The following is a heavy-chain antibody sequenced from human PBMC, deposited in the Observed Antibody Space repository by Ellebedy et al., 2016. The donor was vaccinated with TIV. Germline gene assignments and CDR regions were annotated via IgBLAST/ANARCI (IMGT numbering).Heavy chain of an antibody. J-gene: IGHJ4*02. CDR2: IRTDGSST. D-gene: IGHD6-19*01. Sequence: GESLKISCAASGFTFSSYWMHWVRQAPGKGLVWVSRIRTDGSSTTYADSVKGRFTISRDNSKNTLNLQMDSLRPEDTAVYYCAKSSDRHPLEYWGQGLLVTVSS. CDR1: GFTFSSYW. V-gene: IGHV3-74*01. CDR3: AKSSDRHPLEY.